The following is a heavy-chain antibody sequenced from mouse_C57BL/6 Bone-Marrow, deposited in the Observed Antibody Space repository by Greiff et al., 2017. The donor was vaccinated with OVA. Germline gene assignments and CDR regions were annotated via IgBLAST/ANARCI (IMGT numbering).Heavy chain of an antibody. CDR3: ARRGFITTVVPWYFDV. CDR1: DSEVFPIAY. CDR2: ILPSIGRT. D-gene: IGHD1-1*01. J-gene: IGHJ1*03. Sequence: QVQLQQSGSELRSPGSSVKLSCKDFDSEVFPIAYMSWVRQKPGHGFEWIGGILPSIGRTIYGEKFEDKATLDADTLANTAYLELNSLTSEDSAIYYCARRGFITTVVPWYFDVWGTGTTVTVSS. V-gene: IGHV15-2*01.